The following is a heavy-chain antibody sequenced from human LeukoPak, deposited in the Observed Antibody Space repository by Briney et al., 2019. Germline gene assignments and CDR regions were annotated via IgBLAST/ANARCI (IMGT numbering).Heavy chain of an antibody. D-gene: IGHD3-10*01. Sequence: SETLSLTCSVSGVYFSSSGCYWGWIRQPPGKGLEGIGSIFYTRNTYYNPSLKSRITISADTSKNQFSLELRFVPAADTAVYYCARLGASLEWDSGSFPDYWGQETLVTLSS. CDR1: GVYFSSSGCY. V-gene: IGHV4-39*01. J-gene: IGHJ4*02. CDR2: IFYTRNT. CDR3: ARLGASLEWDSGSFPDY.